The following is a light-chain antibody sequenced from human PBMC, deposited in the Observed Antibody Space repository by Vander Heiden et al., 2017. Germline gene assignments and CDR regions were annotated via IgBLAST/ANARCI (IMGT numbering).Light chain of an antibody. Sequence: DIQMTQSPSTLSASVGDRVTITCRASQSISSWLAWYQQKPGKAPKLLIYKASSLESGVPSRFSGSGSGTEFTLTISRLQTDDFATYYCQQDNSDSPYTFDQETKLGIK. CDR2: KAS. CDR3: QQDNSDSPYT. J-gene: IGKJ2*01. CDR1: QSISSW. V-gene: IGKV1-5*03.